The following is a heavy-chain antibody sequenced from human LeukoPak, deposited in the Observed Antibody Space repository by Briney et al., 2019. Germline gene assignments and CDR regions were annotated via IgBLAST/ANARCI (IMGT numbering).Heavy chain of an antibody. J-gene: IGHJ4*02. CDR2: IIPIFGTA. D-gene: IGHD6-6*01. CDR3: ARDVAAPPGYFDY. Sequence: SVKVSCKASGGTFSSYAISWVRQAPGQGLEWMGGIIPIFGTANYAQKFQGRVTITTDESTSTAYMELSSLRSEDTAVYYCARDVAAPPGYFDYWGQGTLVTVSS. V-gene: IGHV1-69*05. CDR1: GGTFSSYA.